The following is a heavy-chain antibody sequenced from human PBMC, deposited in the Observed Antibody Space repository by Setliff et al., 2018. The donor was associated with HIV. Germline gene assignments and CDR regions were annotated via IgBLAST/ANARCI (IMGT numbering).Heavy chain of an antibody. CDR3: AKETPMGLDWSSPDPRNYNAYYYMDV. V-gene: IGHV3-23*03. Sequence: PVGSLRLSCEGSGFTFGSYTMSWVRQAPGKGLEWLSVIYSGSGSTKYADSVKGRFTVSRDNSKNMLYLQMTRLSVEDTATYHCAKETPMGLDWSSPDPRNYNAYYYMDVWGEGTTVTVSS. CDR1: GFTFGSYT. CDR2: IYSGSGST. D-gene: IGHD1-1*01. J-gene: IGHJ6*03.